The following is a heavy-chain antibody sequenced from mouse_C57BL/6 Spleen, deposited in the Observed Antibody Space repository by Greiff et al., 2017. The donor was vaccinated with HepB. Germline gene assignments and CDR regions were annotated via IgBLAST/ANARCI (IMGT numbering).Heavy chain of an antibody. CDR1: GYTFTSYG. D-gene: IGHD2-3*01. J-gene: IGHJ2*01. Sequence: QVHVKQSGAELARPGASVKLSCKASGYTFTSYGISWVKQRTGQGLEWIGEIYPRSGNTYYNEKFKGKATLTADKSSSTAYMELRGLTSEDSAVYFCARSDDGYYDFDDWGQGTTLTVSS. CDR2: IYPRSGNT. V-gene: IGHV1-81*01. CDR3: ARSDDGYYDFDD.